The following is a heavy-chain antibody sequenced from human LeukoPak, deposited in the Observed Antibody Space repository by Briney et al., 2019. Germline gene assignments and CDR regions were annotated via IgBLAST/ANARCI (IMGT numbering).Heavy chain of an antibody. CDR1: GFTFSSYA. CDR3: ARDAYCSSTSCTYNWFDP. D-gene: IGHD2-2*01. CDR2: ISYDESNK. Sequence: GGSLRLSCAASGFTFSSYATHWVRHAPGKGLEWVAVISYDESNKYYADSVKGRFTISRDNSNNTLYLQMNSLRAEDTAVYYCARDAYCSSTSCTYNWFDPWGQGTLVTVSS. J-gene: IGHJ5*02. V-gene: IGHV3-30*04.